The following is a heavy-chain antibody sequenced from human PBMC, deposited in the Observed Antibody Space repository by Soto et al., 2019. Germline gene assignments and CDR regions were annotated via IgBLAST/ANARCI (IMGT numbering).Heavy chain of an antibody. J-gene: IGHJ5*02. D-gene: IGHD3-3*01. CDR2: IYYSGST. Sequence: SETLSLTCTVSGGSISSSSYYWGWIRQPPGKGLEWIGSIYYSGSTYYNPSLKSRVTIPVDTSKNQFSLKLSSVTAADTAVYYCARTSYYNFWSGSNWFDHWGQGTLVTVSS. CDR3: ARTSYYNFWSGSNWFDH. V-gene: IGHV4-39*01. CDR1: GGSISSSSYY.